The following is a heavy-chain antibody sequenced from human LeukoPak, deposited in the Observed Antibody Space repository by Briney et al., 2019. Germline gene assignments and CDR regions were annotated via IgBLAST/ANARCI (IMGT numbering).Heavy chain of an antibody. CDR1: GYSFSDYY. CDR3: AREYYDSSGTKYAFDI. CDR2: IDPDSGGT. V-gene: IGHV1-2*02. D-gene: IGHD3-22*01. Sequence: APVKVSCKASGYSFSDYYMHWVRQAPGQGLEWMGCIDPDSGGTNYAQKFQGRVTMTRDTSISTAYMELSSLRSDDTAIYYCAREYYDSSGTKYAFDIWGQGTMVTVSS. J-gene: IGHJ3*02.